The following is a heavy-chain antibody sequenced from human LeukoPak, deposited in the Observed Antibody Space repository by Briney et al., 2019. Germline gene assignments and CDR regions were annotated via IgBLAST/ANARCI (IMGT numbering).Heavy chain of an antibody. CDR1: GFNFSNHG. J-gene: IGHJ4*02. V-gene: IGHV3-33*01. D-gene: IGHD1-26*01. CDR2: VWYDGSHK. Sequence: PGRSLRPSCAASGFNFSNHGMHWVRQAPGKGLEWMAVVWYDGSHKYYGDSVKGRFTISRDNSKNTLYLQMNSLRADDTAVYYCGSDHGAYWGQGTLVTVSS. CDR3: GSDHGAY.